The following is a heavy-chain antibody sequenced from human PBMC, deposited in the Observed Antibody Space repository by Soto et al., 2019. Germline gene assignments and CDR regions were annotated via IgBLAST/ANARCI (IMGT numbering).Heavy chain of an antibody. Sequence: QVQLVQSGPEVKKSGASVKVSCQASGYTFTDYVITWVRQAPGRGLEWMGWISPYSADTNYAQKFQGRLTITADTSTGKAYMELTTLTPDDTAVYFCARDLGTEYSDPWGQGTLVTVSS. CDR3: ARDLGTEYSDP. CDR1: GYTFTDYV. V-gene: IGHV1-18*01. J-gene: IGHJ5*02. D-gene: IGHD5-12*01. CDR2: ISPYSADT.